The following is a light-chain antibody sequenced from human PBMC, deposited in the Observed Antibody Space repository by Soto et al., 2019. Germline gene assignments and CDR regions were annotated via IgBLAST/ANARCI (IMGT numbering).Light chain of an antibody. Sequence: QSALTQPASVSGSPGQSITISCTGTSSDVGGYNYVSWYQQHQGKAPKLMIYEVSNRPSGVSNRFSGSKSGNTASLTISGLQADDEDDYSCSSYTSSSTLVFGTGTKVTVL. CDR3: SSYTSSSTLV. J-gene: IGLJ1*01. CDR1: SSDVGGYNY. V-gene: IGLV2-14*01. CDR2: EVS.